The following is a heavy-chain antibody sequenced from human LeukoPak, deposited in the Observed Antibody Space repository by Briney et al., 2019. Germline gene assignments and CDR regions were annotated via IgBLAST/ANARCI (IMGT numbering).Heavy chain of an antibody. CDR1: GFTFSNAW. V-gene: IGHV3-15*01. CDR3: STDSGVDATRFDY. CDR2: IKSKTDGGTT. J-gene: IGHJ4*02. D-gene: IGHD1-26*01. Sequence: PGGALRHSCAASGFTFSNAWMSCVRQAPGKGLEWVGRIKSKTDGGTTDYAAPVKGRFTISRDDSKNTLYLQMNSLKTEDTAVYYCSTDSGVDATRFDYWGQGTLVTVSS.